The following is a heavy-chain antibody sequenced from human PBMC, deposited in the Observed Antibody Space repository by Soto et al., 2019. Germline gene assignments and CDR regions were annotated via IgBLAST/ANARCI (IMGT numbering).Heavy chain of an antibody. CDR2: ISSSSSTI. CDR3: AREPDYREYDILTGYYYYYYGMDV. CDR1: GFTFSSYS. J-gene: IGHJ6*02. D-gene: IGHD3-9*01. Sequence: GGSLRLSCAASGFTFSSYSMNWVRQAPGKGLEWVSYISSSSSTIYYADSVKGRFTISRDNAKNSLYLQMNSLRDEDTAVYYCAREPDYREYDILTGYYYYYYGMDVWGQGTTVTVSS. V-gene: IGHV3-48*02.